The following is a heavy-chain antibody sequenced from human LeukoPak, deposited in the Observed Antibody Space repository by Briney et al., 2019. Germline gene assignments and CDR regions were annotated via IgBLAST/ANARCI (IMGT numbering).Heavy chain of an antibody. J-gene: IGHJ3*02. CDR1: GYTFTSYY. D-gene: IGHD4/OR15-4a*01. Sequence: ASVKVSFKASGYTFTSYYMHWVRQAPGQGLEWMGIINPSGGSTSYAQKFQGRVTMTRDMSTSTVYMELSSLRSEDTAVYYCARALVLLDAFVIWGQGTMVTVSS. CDR2: INPSGGST. CDR3: ARALVLLDAFVI. V-gene: IGHV1-46*01.